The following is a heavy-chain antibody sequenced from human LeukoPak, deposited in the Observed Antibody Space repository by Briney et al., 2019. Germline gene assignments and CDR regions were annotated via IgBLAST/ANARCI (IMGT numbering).Heavy chain of an antibody. CDR2: INYSGST. CDR3: ARDLFTKGVDY. D-gene: IGHD3-3*01. CDR1: GGSISSYY. J-gene: IGHJ4*02. V-gene: IGHV4-59*01. Sequence: PSETLSLTCTVSGGSISSYYWSWIRQPPGKGLEWIGYINYSGSTNYNPSLKSRVTMSVDTSKNQFSLKLSSVTAADTAVYYCARDLFTKGVDYWGQGTLVTVSS.